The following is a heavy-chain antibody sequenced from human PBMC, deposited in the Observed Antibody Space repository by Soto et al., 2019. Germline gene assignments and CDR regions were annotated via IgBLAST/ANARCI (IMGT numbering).Heavy chain of an antibody. Sequence: SETLSLTCTVSGGSISSGDYYWSWIRQPPGKGLEWIGYIYYSGSTYYNPSLKSRVTISVDTSKNQFSLKLSSVTAADTAVYYCARSVGSGVTGYWGQGTLVTVSS. CDR2: IYYSGST. CDR3: ARSVGSGVTGY. V-gene: IGHV4-30-4*01. CDR1: GGSISSGDYY. J-gene: IGHJ4*02. D-gene: IGHD3-10*01.